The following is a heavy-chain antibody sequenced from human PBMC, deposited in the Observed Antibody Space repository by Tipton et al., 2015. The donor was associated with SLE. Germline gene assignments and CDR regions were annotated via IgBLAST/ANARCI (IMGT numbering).Heavy chain of an antibody. D-gene: IGHD3-10*01. J-gene: IGHJ3*01. V-gene: IGHV4-59*01. Sequence: TLSLTCTVSGGSISSYYWSWIRQPPGRGLEWIGYIYYSGSTNYNPSLKSRVTISVDTSKNQFSLKLSSVTAVDTAVYYCARAEGSWDAFDFWGQGTMVTVSS. CDR2: IYYSGST. CDR1: GGSISSYY. CDR3: ARAEGSWDAFDF.